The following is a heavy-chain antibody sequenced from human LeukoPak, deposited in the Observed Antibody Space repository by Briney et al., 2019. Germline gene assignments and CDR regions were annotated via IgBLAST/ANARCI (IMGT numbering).Heavy chain of an antibody. Sequence: ASVKASCRASGYTFTSNYIHWVRQAPGQGLEWMGMIYPRDGSTSYAQKFQGRVTVTRDTSTSTVHMELSGLRSEDTAVYYCARDQEGFDYWGQGTLVTVSS. J-gene: IGHJ4*02. V-gene: IGHV1-46*01. CDR2: IYPRDGST. CDR3: ARDQEGFDY. CDR1: GYTFTSNY.